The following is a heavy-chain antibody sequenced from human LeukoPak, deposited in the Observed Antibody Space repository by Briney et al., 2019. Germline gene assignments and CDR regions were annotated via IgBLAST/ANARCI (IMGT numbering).Heavy chain of an antibody. CDR2: IYYSGST. V-gene: IGHV4-59*01. Sequence: PSETLSLTCTVSGGSISSYYWSWIRQPPGKGLEWIGYIYYSGSTNYNPSLKSRVTISVDTSKNQFSLKLSSVTAADTAVYYCARDRAYSSGYHPDADAFDIWGQGTMVTVSS. CDR3: ARDRAYSSGYHPDADAFDI. J-gene: IGHJ3*02. CDR1: GGSISSYY. D-gene: IGHD3-22*01.